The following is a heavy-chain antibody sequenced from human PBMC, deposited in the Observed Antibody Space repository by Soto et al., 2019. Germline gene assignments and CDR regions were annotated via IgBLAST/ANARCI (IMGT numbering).Heavy chain of an antibody. J-gene: IGHJ6*03. D-gene: IGHD2-8*01. V-gene: IGHV1-3*01. CDR1: GYTFSSYI. Sequence: GASVKVSCKASGYTFSSYIMHWVRQAPGQRLEWMGWINAGNGNTKYSQKFQGRVTITRDTSASTAYMELSSLRSEDTAVYYCARTVRSYCINGVCYDFNYNYYYMDVWGKGTTVTVSS. CDR3: ARTVRSYCINGVCYDFNYNYYYMDV. CDR2: INAGNGNT.